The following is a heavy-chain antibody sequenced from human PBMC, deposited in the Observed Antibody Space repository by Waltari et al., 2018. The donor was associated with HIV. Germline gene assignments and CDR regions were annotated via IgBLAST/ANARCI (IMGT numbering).Heavy chain of an antibody. CDR1: GGTFSSYA. J-gene: IGHJ4*02. CDR3: ARVLSGDFWSGYYTGGFDY. Sequence: QVQLVQSGAEVKKPGSSVKVSCKASGGTFSSYAISWVRQAPGQGLEWMGGIIPIFGTANYAQKFQGRVTITADESTSTAYMELSSLRSEDTAVYYCARVLSGDFWSGYYTGGFDYWGQGTLVTVSS. V-gene: IGHV1-69*01. CDR2: IIPIFGTA. D-gene: IGHD3-3*01.